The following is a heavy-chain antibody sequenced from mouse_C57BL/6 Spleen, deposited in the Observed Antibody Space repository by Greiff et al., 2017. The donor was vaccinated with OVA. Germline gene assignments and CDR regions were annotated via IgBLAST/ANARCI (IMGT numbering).Heavy chain of an antibody. CDR3: ARDPYDYDGYYAMDY. Sequence: EVKLMESGPGLVKPSQSLSLTCSVTGYSITSGYYWNWIRQFPGNKLEWMGYISYDGRNNYNPSLKNRISITRDTSKNQFFLKLNSVTTEDTATYYCARDPYDYDGYYAMDYWGQGTSVTVSS. CDR1: GYSITSGYY. V-gene: IGHV3-6*01. D-gene: IGHD2-4*01. CDR2: ISYDGRN. J-gene: IGHJ4*01.